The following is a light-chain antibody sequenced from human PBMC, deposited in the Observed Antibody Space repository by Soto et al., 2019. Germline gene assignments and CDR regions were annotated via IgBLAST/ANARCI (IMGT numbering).Light chain of an antibody. V-gene: IGKV1-39*01. J-gene: IGKJ1*01. CDR1: ENIARY. CDR3: QQSYSNPRT. Sequence: DIQMTQSPSSLSASVGDRVTITCRASENIARYLNWYQQRPGKAPELLISAASSLQSGVPSRFSGGGSGTDFTLTIRSLQPEDFATYYFQQSYSNPRTFSQGTKVEI. CDR2: AAS.